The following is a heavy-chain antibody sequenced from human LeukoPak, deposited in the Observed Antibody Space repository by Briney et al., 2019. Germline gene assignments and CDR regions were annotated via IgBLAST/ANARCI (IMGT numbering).Heavy chain of an antibody. CDR1: GGSISSGSYY. CDR3: ARDRRYYDSSGYIRGFDY. CDR2: IYTSGST. J-gene: IGHJ4*02. V-gene: IGHV4-61*02. D-gene: IGHD3-22*01. Sequence: NSSETLSLTCTVSGGSISSGSYYWSWIRQPAGKGLEWIGRIYTSGSTNYNPSLKSRVTISVDKSKNQFSLKLSSVTAADTAVYYCARDRRYYDSSGYIRGFDYWGQGTLVTVSS.